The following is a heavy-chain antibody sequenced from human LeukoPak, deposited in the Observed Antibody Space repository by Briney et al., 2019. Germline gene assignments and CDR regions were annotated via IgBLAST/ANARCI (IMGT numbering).Heavy chain of an antibody. J-gene: IGHJ3*02. V-gene: IGHV1-18*01. CDR2: ISAYNGNT. CDR3: ARDIRIAAADNPDAFDI. CDR1: GYTFTSYG. Sequence: ASVKVSCKASGYTFTSYGISWVRQAPGQGLEGMGWISAYNGNTNYAQKLQGRVTMTTDTSTSTAYMELRSLRSDDTAVYYCARDIRIAAADNPDAFDIWGQGTMVTVSS. D-gene: IGHD6-13*01.